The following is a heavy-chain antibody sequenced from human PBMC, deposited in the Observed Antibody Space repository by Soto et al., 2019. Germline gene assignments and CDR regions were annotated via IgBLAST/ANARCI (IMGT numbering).Heavy chain of an antibody. CDR1: GFTFSTYG. V-gene: IGHV3-33*01. Sequence: GGSLRLSCAASGFTFSTYGVHWVRQAPCKGLEWVAVVWSDGSKELYADSVKDRFTIFRDNSQNTVYLQMNSLRAEDTAVYYCARRSSGTHGVDYWGQGTMVTVSS. J-gene: IGHJ4*02. CDR2: VWSDGSKE. CDR3: ARRSSGTHGVDY. D-gene: IGHD1-26*01.